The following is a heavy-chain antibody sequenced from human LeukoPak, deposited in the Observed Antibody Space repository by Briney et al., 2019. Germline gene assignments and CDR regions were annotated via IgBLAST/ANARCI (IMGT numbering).Heavy chain of an antibody. J-gene: IGHJ4*02. D-gene: IGHD3-22*01. CDR3: AKPPWDYYDSSGYYFDY. CDR1: GFTFSSYG. CDR2: ISYDGSNK. Sequence: PGGSLRLSCAASGFTFSSYGMHWVRQAPGKGLEWVAVISYDGSNKYYADSVKGRFTISRDNSKNTLYLRMNSLRAEDTAVYYCAKPPWDYYDSSGYYFDYWGQGTLVTVSS. V-gene: IGHV3-30*18.